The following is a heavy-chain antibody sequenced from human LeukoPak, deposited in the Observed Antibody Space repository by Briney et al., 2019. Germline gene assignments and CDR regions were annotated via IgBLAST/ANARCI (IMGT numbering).Heavy chain of an antibody. J-gene: IGHJ6*02. CDR2: ISSSVSTI. D-gene: IGHD3-22*01. V-gene: IGHV3-11*01. Sequence: PRGSLRLSCAASGFTFSDSYMSGLRQAPRKGVEWVSYISSSVSTIYHAESGKGRFTISRDNAKNSLYMQMNSLRAEDTAVYYCAREEGYYDSSGQDYYYYGMDVWGQGTTVTLPS. CDR3: AREEGYYDSSGQDYYYYGMDV. CDR1: GFTFSDSY.